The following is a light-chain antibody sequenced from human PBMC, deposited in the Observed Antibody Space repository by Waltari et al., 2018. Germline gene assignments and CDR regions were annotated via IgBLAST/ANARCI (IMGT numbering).Light chain of an antibody. V-gene: IGKV3-20*01. Sequence: ELVFTQSPGTLSLSPGDRAPLSCRASRTVSSSYLAWYPQTPGQAPRRLIYGASSRATGIPDRFSGSGSRTDFTLTITRLEPEDFAVYYCQQYGSGYTFGQGTKLEIK. CDR3: QQYGSGYT. CDR1: RTVSSSY. CDR2: GAS. J-gene: IGKJ2*01.